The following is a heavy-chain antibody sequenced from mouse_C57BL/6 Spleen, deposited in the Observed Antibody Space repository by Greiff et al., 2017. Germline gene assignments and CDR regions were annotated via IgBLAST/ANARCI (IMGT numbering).Heavy chain of an antibody. CDR2: IDPSDSYT. V-gene: IGHV1-69*01. CDR3: ARGQTGSSFDY. CDR1: GYTFTSYW. J-gene: IGHJ2*01. D-gene: IGHD4-1*01. Sequence: QVQLKQPGAELVMPGASVKLSCKASGYTFTSYWMHWVKQRPGQGLEWIGEIDPSDSYTNYNQKFKGKSTLTVDKSSSTAYMQLSSLTSEDSAVYYCARGQTGSSFDYWGQGTTLTVSS.